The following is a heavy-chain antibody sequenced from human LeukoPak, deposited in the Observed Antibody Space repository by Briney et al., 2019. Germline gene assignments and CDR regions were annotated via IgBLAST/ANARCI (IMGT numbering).Heavy chain of an antibody. CDR3: ARHSGSYYDNYDY. D-gene: IGHD1-26*01. CDR2: ISYSGST. V-gene: IGHV4-59*08. CDR1: GGSISRYY. Sequence: SETLSLTCTVAGGSISRYYWSWIRQPPGKGLDCIGYISYSGSTNYNPSVKSRVTISVDTSKNQFSLKLNSVTATDTAVYYCARHSGSYYDNYDYWGQGTLVTVSS. J-gene: IGHJ4*02.